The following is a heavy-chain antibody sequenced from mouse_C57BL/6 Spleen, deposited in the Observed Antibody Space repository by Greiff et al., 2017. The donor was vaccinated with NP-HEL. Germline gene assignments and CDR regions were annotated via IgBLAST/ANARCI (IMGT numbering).Heavy chain of an antibody. J-gene: IGHJ2*01. CDR2: ISYDGSN. V-gene: IGHV3-6*01. CDR1: GYSITSGYY. Sequence: EVKLQESGPGLVKPSQSLSLTCSVTGYSITSGYYWNWIRQFPGNKLEWMGYISYDGSNNYNPSLKNRISITRDTSKNQFFLKLNSVTTEDTATYYCATQKGYYFDYWGQGTTLTVSS. CDR3: ATQKGYYFDY. D-gene: IGHD3-2*02.